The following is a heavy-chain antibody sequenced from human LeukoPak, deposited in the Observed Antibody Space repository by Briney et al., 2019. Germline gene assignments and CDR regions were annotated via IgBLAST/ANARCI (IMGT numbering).Heavy chain of an antibody. D-gene: IGHD6-6*01. J-gene: IGHJ5*02. V-gene: IGHV4-39*07. CDR2: IYYSGST. CDR3: AREYSSSLGWFDP. CDR1: GGSISSSSYS. Sequence: ASETLSLTCTVSGGSISSSSYSWGWIRQPPGKGLEWIGSIYYSGSTYYNPSLKSRVTISVDTSKNQFSLKLSSVTAADTAVYYCAREYSSSLGWFDPWGQGTLVTVSS.